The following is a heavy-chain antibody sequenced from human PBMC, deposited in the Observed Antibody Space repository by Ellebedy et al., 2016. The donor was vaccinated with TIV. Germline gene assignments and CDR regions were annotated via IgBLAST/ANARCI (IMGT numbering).Heavy chain of an antibody. V-gene: IGHV3-30-3*01. CDR1: GFTFSSYA. CDR3: AKPSITMVRGVIGDMDV. D-gene: IGHD3-10*01. J-gene: IGHJ6*02. Sequence: GGSLRLXCAASGFTFSSYAMHWVRQAPGKGLEWVAVISYDGSNKYYADSVKGRFTISRDNSKNTLYLQMNSLRAEDTAVYYCAKPSITMVRGVIGDMDVWGQGTTVTVSS. CDR2: ISYDGSNK.